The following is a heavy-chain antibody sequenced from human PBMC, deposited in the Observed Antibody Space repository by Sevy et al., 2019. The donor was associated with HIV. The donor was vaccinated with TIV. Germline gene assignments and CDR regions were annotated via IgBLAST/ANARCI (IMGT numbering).Heavy chain of an antibody. CDR3: ARRGYFDTSGYPDY. CDR1: GHSYTSYW. CDR2: IDPSDSYT. Sequence: GESLKISCKDSGHSYTSYWISWVRQMPGKGLEWMGRIDPSDSYTNDSPSFQGHVTISADKSISTAYLQWNSLKASDSAMYYCARRGYFDTSGYPDYWGQRTLVTVSS. D-gene: IGHD3-22*01. J-gene: IGHJ4*02. V-gene: IGHV5-10-1*01.